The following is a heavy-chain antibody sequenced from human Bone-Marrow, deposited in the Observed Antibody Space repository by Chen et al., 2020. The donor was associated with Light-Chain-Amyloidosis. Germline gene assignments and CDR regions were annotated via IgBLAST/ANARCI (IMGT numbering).Heavy chain of an antibody. J-gene: IGHJ4*02. CDR2: ISSDGNNR. Sequence: QVQLVESGGGVVQPGRSLRLSCAASGFSFSDYFIHWVRQAPGRGMEWVAVISSDGNNRDYADSVKGRFTISRDNYKNTLYLQMNSLRIEDTAVYYCARARELGATYFDSWGQGSLATVSS. CDR1: GFSFSDYF. V-gene: IGHV3-30*04. CDR3: ARARELGATYFDS. D-gene: IGHD1-26*01.